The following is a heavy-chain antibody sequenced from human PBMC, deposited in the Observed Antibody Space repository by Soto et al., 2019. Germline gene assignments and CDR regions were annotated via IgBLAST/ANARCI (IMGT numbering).Heavy chain of an antibody. V-gene: IGHV3-48*01. D-gene: IGHD1-1*01. J-gene: IGHJ6*03. CDR1: GFTFSSYS. CDR3: ASLTDENWNDRNYYYYMDV. CDR2: ISSSSSTI. Sequence: GGSLRLSCAASGFTFSSYSMNWVRQAPGKGLEWVSYISSSSSTIYYEDFVKGRFTISRDNAKNSLYLQMNSLRAEDTAVYYCASLTDENWNDRNYYYYMDVWGKGTTVTVSS.